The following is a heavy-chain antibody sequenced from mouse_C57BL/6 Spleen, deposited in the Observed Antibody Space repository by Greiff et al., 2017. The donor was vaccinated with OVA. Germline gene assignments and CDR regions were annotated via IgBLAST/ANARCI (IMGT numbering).Heavy chain of an antibody. D-gene: IGHD1-1*01. Sequence: VQLKESGPGLVKPSQSLSLTCSVTGYSITSGYYWNWIRQFPGNKLEWMGYISYDGSNNYNPSLKNRISITRDTSKNQFFLKLNSVTTEDTATYYCARDWGTVASYWYFDVWGTGTTVTVSS. J-gene: IGHJ1*03. CDR1: GYSITSGYY. V-gene: IGHV3-6*01. CDR3: ARDWGTVASYWYFDV. CDR2: ISYDGSN.